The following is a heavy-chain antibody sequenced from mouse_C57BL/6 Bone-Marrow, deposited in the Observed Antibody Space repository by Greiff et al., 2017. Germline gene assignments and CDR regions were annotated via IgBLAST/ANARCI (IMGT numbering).Heavy chain of an antibody. D-gene: IGHD1-1*01. V-gene: IGHV5-4*03. CDR3: AYYYGSSYVGAMDY. Sequence: EVMLVESGGGLVKPGGSLKLSCAASGFTFSSYAMSWVRQTPEKRLEWVATISDGGSYTYYPDNVKGRFTISRDNAKNNLYLQMSHLKSEDTAMYYCAYYYGSSYVGAMDYWGQGTSVTVSS. CDR1: GFTFSSYA. J-gene: IGHJ4*01. CDR2: ISDGGSYT.